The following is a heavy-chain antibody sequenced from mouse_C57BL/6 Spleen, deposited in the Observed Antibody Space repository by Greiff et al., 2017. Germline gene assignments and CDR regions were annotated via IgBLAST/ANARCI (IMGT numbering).Heavy chain of an antibody. J-gene: IGHJ4*01. CDR1: GYTFTSYW. D-gene: IGHD2-4*01. V-gene: IGHV1-55*01. Sequence: QVQLQQPGAELVKPGASVKMSCKASGYTFTSYWITWVKPRPGQGLEWIGDIYPGSGSTNYNEKFKSKATLTVDTSSSTAYMQLSSLTSEDSAVYYCARRGGDYDSLYAMDYWGQGTSVTVSS. CDR3: ARRGGDYDSLYAMDY. CDR2: IYPGSGST.